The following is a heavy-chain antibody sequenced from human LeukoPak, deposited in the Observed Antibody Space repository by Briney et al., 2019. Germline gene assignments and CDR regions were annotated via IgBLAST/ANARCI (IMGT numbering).Heavy chain of an antibody. D-gene: IGHD4-17*01. V-gene: IGHV3-33*06. Sequence: GGSLRLSCAASGFSFSTYGIHWVRQAPGKGLEWVAVIWFDGNNKYYADSVKGRFTISRDNSKSTLYLEMNSLRAEDTAAYPCAKGRNEDGDAALNYWGQGTLVTVSS. J-gene: IGHJ4*02. CDR3: AKGRNEDGDAALNY. CDR1: GFSFSTYG. CDR2: IWFDGNNK.